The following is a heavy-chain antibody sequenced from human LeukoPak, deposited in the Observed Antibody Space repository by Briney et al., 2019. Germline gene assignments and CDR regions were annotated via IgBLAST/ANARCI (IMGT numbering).Heavy chain of an antibody. D-gene: IGHD5-18*01. CDR2: VYYGGST. V-gene: IGHV4-59*08. Sequence: SETLSLTCTVSGGSISSHYWSWIRQPPGKGLEWIGYVYYGGSTTCNPSLESRATISLDTSKNQFSLRLTSVTAADTAVYYCARNGGAYSYETWGQGTLVSVST. CDR1: GGSISSHY. J-gene: IGHJ4*02. CDR3: ARNGGAYSYET.